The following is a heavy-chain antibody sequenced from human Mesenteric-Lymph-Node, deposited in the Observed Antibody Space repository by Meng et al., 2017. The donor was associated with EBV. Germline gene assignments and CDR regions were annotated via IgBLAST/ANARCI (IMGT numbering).Heavy chain of an antibody. CDR3: ARGAIFGIVITYFDY. J-gene: IGHJ4*02. CDR1: GGPFSGYP. Sequence: GPGLVKPSETLPLTCEASGGPFSGYPWSWIRQPPGKGLEYIGEISQSGDTTYNPSLKSRVTISVDRSRNQFSLKMASVTAADTAVYYCARGAIFGIVITYFDYWSQGTLVTVSS. D-gene: IGHD3-3*02. CDR2: ISQSGDT. V-gene: IGHV4-34*01.